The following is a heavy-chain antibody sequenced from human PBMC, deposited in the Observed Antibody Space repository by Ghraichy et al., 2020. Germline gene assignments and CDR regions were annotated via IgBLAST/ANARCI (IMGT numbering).Heavy chain of an antibody. CDR3: AIVEGQYDSADY. J-gene: IGHJ4*02. CDR1: GFTFSSYA. D-gene: IGHD3-3*01. Sequence: LSLTCAASGFTFSSYAMSWVRQAPGKGLEWVSAISGSGGSTYYADSVKGRFTISRDNSKNTLYLQMNSLRAEDTTVYYCAIVEGQYDSADYWGQGTLVTVSS. V-gene: IGHV3-23*01. CDR2: ISGSGGST.